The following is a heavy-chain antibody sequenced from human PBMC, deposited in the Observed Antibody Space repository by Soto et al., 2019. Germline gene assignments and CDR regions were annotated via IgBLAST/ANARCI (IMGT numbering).Heavy chain of an antibody. CDR3: ANKWGYCTGGACYSHFDY. D-gene: IGHD2-15*01. J-gene: IGHJ4*02. CDR2: LTGSAVNT. CDR1: GFTFSSYA. V-gene: IGHV3-23*01. Sequence: EVQLLESGGGLVQPGGSLRLSCLVSGFTFSSYAMSWVRQAPGKGLEWVSTLTGSAVNTYYADSVKGRFTISRDNSKSTMYLQMNSLRADDTAVYYCANKWGYCTGGACYSHFDYWGQGTLVTVSS.